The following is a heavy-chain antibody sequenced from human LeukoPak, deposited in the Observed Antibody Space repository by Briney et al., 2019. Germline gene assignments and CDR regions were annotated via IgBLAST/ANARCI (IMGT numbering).Heavy chain of an antibody. CDR2: ISESGGST. D-gene: IGHD3-22*01. CDR3: AKSFSALFNYYDSSGYAQH. CDR1: GFTFSSYG. J-gene: IGHJ1*01. Sequence: SGGSLRLSCAVSGFTFSSYGMSWVRQAPGKGLEWVSGISESGGSTYYADSVKGRFTISRDNSKNTLYLQMNSLRAEDTAVYYCAKSFSALFNYYDSSGYAQHWGQGTLVTVSS. V-gene: IGHV3-23*01.